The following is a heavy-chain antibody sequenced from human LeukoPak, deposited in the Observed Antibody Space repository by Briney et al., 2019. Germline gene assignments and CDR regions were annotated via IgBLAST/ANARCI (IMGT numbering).Heavy chain of an antibody. D-gene: IGHD3-10*01. CDR3: ARVPGAYYDAFDI. CDR2: ISGGGST. J-gene: IGHJ3*02. V-gene: IGHV3-66*01. Sequence: ETLSLTCTVSGGSISSYYWSWIRQPPGKGLEWVSLISGGGSTYYADSVKGRFTISRDNSKNTLYLQMNSLRAEDTAVHYCARVPGAYYDAFDIWGQGTMVTVSS. CDR1: GGSISSYY.